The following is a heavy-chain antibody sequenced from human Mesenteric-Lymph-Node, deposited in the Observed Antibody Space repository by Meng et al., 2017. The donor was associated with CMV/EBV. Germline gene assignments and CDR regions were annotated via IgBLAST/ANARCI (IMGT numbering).Heavy chain of an antibody. J-gene: IGHJ4*02. CDR1: GAPFSSYA. CDR2: IIPIFGTA. CDR3: ARDTTGEYDF. Sequence: SVKVSCKASGAPFSSYAISWVRQAPGQGLEWMGGIIPIFGTANYAQKFQGRVTITTDESTSTAYMELSSLRSEDTAVYYCARDTTGEYDFWGQGTLVTVSS. D-gene: IGHD7-27*01. V-gene: IGHV1-69*05.